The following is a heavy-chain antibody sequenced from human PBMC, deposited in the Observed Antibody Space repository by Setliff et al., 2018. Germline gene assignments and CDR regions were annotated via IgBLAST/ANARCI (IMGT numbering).Heavy chain of an antibody. CDR1: GGSINSGVYY. J-gene: IGHJ6*03. CDR2: IYHGGDT. V-gene: IGHV4-39*01. Sequence: SETLSLTCTVSGGSINSGVYYWGWIRQPPGKGLEWIGRIYHGGDTYYNASLKSRLTISVDTSKNQFSLRLSSVTAADTAVYYCARTGTYRYMDVWGKGTTVTVSS. D-gene: IGHD1-1*01. CDR3: ARTGTYRYMDV.